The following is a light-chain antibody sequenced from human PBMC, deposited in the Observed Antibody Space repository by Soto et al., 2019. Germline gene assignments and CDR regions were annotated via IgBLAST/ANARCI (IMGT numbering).Light chain of an antibody. CDR3: ETWDSSLSAVV. CDR1: SSNIGNNY. CDR2: DNN. J-gene: IGLJ2*01. V-gene: IGLV1-51*01. Sequence: QSLLTQPPSVSAAPGQRVTISCSGSSSNIGNNYVSWYQQLPGTAPKLLIYDNNKRPSGIPDRFSGSKSGASATLGITGLQTGDEADYHCETWDSSLSAVVFGGGTKLTVL.